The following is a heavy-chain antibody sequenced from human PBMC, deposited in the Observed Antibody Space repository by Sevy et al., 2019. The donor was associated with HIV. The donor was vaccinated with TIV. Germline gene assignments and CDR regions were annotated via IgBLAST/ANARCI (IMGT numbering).Heavy chain of an antibody. J-gene: IGHJ3*02. CDR3: ATPKYVGYDYESLDI. D-gene: IGHD5-12*01. CDR1: GYTLTKLS. V-gene: IGHV1-24*01. CDR2: SDPEDGET. Sequence: ASVKVSCKVSGYTLTKLSMHWVRQAPGKGLEWRGGSDPEDGETIYAQKFKGRITITEDTSTDTAYMELSSLRSEDTAVYYCATPKYVGYDYESLDIWGQGTMVTVSS.